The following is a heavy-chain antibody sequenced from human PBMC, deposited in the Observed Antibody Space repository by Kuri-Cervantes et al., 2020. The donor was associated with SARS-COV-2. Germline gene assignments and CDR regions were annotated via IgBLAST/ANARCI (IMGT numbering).Heavy chain of an antibody. V-gene: IGHV5-51*01. CDR3: ATGLVVPAAMRDY. CDR1: GYSFTRYW. Sequence: GESLKISCKGSGYSFTRYWIGWVRQMPGKGLEWMGIIYPGDSDTRYSPSFQGQVTISADKSISTAYLQWSSLKASDTAMYYCATGLVVPAAMRDYWGQGTLVTVSS. D-gene: IGHD2-2*01. CDR2: IYPGDSDT. J-gene: IGHJ4*02.